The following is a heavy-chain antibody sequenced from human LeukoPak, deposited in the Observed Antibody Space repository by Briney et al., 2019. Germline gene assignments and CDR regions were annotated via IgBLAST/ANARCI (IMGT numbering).Heavy chain of an antibody. CDR3: ARGGPNYHDSSPHWFDP. Sequence: SETLSPTRSVSGASVSSSHWNWIRQPPGKGLEWIGYIYYSGSTNYNPSPNSRVTISIDTSRNQFYLKLSSVTAADTAVYFCARGGPNYHDSSPHWFDPSGQRTLVTVSS. J-gene: IGHJ5*02. V-gene: IGHV4-59*02. CDR1: GASVSSSH. D-gene: IGHD3-22*01. CDR2: IYYSGST.